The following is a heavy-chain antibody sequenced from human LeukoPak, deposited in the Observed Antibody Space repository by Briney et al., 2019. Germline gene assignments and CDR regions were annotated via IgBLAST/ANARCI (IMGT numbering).Heavy chain of an antibody. CDR3: ARSYAHDY. CDR1: GGSFSGDY. Sequence: PSETLSLTCAVYGGSFSGDYWSWIRQPPRKGLEWIGEINHSGSTNYNPSLKSRVTISVDTSKNQFSLKLSSVTAADTAVYYCARSYAHDYWGQGTLVTVSS. V-gene: IGHV4-34*01. CDR2: INHSGST. D-gene: IGHD2-2*01. J-gene: IGHJ4*02.